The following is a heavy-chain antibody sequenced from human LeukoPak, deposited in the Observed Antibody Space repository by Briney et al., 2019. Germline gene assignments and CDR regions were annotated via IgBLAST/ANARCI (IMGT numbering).Heavy chain of an antibody. CDR3: AKEGYSYGYNWFDP. CDR1: GFTFSSYG. Sequence: GGSLRLSCAASGFTFSSYGMSWVRQAPGKGLGWVSAISGSGGSTYYADSVKGRFTISRDNSKNTLYLQMNSLRAEDTAVYYCAKEGYSYGYNWFDPWGQGTLVTVSS. J-gene: IGHJ5*02. V-gene: IGHV3-23*01. D-gene: IGHD5-18*01. CDR2: ISGSGGST.